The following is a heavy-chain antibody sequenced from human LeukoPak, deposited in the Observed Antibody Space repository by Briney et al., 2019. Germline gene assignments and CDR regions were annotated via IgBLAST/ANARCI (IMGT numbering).Heavy chain of an antibody. CDR1: GYSFTSYW. CDR3: ATYRNCSSTSCYTNRFDP. J-gene: IGHJ5*02. CDR2: IYPGDSDT. D-gene: IGHD2-2*02. Sequence: GESLKISCKGPGYSFTSYWIGWVRQMPGKGLEWMGIIYPGDSDTRYSPSFQGQVTISADKSISTAYLQWSSLKASDTAMYYCATYRNCSSTSCYTNRFDPWGQGTLVTVSS. V-gene: IGHV5-51*01.